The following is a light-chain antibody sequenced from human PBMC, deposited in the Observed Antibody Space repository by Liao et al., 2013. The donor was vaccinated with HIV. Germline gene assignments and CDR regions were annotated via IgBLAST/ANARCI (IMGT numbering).Light chain of an antibody. V-gene: IGLV3-1*01. CDR1: TLGEKS. J-gene: IGLJ3*02. Sequence: SYALTQTPSVSVSPGQTASIACSGHTLGEKSVSWYQQRPGRSPVVVIFQDNKRPSGISERFSGSSSGDTATLTISGTQAVDEADYYCQVWESSGDHWVFGGGTKLTVL. CDR2: QDN. CDR3: QVWESSGDHWV.